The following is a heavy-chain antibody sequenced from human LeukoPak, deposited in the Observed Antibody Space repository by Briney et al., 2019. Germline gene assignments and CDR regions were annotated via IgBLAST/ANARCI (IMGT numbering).Heavy chain of an antibody. D-gene: IGHD6-13*01. CDR1: GFAFSSYG. Sequence: GMSLRLSCAASGFAFSSYGMHWVRQAPGKGLEWVAFIRYDGSNKYYADSVKGRFTISRDNSKNTVYLQMNSLRAEDTAVYYCVKDGSSSPLDWGQGTLVTVSS. CDR3: VKDGSSSPLD. J-gene: IGHJ4*02. V-gene: IGHV3-30*02. CDR2: IRYDGSNK.